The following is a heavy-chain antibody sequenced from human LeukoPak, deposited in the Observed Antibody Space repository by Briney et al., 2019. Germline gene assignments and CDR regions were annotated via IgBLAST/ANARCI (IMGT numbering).Heavy chain of an antibody. CDR2: INSDGSST. CDR1: GFAFSSYS. CDR3: ARGDGYAQRD. D-gene: IGHD5-12*01. V-gene: IGHV3-74*01. Sequence: GGSLRLSCEAAGFAFSSYSMHWVRQAPGKGLVWVSRINSDGSSTSYADSVKGRLTISRDNAKNTLYLQMNSLRVEDTAVYYCARGDGYAQRDWGQGTLVTVPS. J-gene: IGHJ4*02.